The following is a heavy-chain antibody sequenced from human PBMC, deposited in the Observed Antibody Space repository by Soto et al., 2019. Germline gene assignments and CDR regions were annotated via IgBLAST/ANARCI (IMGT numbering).Heavy chain of an antibody. J-gene: IGHJ2*01. Sequence: QVQLVQSGAEVKKPGASVKVSCQASGYTFTNYAISWVRQAPGQGLEWMGWISASTRNTDQAQNFQGRVTITIDTSTNTANMELRSLRSADTAVYYCARCYCSVGSCYACWHFDLWGRGTLVTVSS. CDR3: ARCYCSVGSCYACWHFDL. D-gene: IGHD2-15*01. CDR2: ISASTRNT. CDR1: GYTFTNYA. V-gene: IGHV1-18*01.